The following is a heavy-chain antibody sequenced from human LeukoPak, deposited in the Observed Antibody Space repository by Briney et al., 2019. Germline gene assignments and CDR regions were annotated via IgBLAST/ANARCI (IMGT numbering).Heavy chain of an antibody. V-gene: IGHV4-34*01. CDR1: GGSFSGYY. CDR2: INHSGST. D-gene: IGHD2-2*01. J-gene: IGHJ4*02. CDR3: ARKGLGGEDIVVVPAAILYFDY. Sequence: SETLSLTCAVYGGSFSGYYWSWIRQPPGKGLEWIGEINHSGSTNYNPSLKSRVTISVDTSKNQFSLKLSSVTAADTAVYYCARKGLGGEDIVVVPAAILYFDYWGQGTLVTVSS.